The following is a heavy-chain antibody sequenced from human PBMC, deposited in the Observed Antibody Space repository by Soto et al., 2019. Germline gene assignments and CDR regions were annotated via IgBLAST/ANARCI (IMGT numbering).Heavy chain of an antibody. V-gene: IGHV3-48*02. J-gene: IGHJ5*02. CDR3: ARDRGRIHLWLPDGWFDP. Sequence: EVQLVESGGGLVQPGGSLRLSCAASGFTFSSYSMNWVRQAPGKGLEWVSYISSSSSTIYYADSVKGRFTISRDNAKNSLYLQMNSLRDEDTAVYYCARDRGRIHLWLPDGWFDPWGQGTLVTVSS. CDR2: ISSSSSTI. CDR1: GFTFSSYS. D-gene: IGHD5-18*01.